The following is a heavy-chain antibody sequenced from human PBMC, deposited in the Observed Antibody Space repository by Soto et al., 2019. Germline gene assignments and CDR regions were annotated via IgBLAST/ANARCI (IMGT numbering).Heavy chain of an antibody. J-gene: IGHJ2*01. CDR3: AKVRADSSGQFYWFLDL. Sequence: QVQLQQWGAGLLKPSETVSLTCAVSGGSSSNYYWTWIRQPPGQGLEWIGEIDQSGGTNYDPSLESRVTISRDTIKNQFSLKLSSVTAADTAVYYCAKVRADSSGQFYWFLDLWGTGTLVTVSS. V-gene: IGHV4-34*01. D-gene: IGHD3-22*01. CDR1: GGSSSNYY. CDR2: IDQSGGT.